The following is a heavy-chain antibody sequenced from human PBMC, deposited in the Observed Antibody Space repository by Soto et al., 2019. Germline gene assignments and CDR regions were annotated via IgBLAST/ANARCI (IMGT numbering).Heavy chain of an antibody. CDR2: INHTGHN. Sequence: QVQLQQWGAGLLKPSETLSLTCAVYGGSFNDYYWSWIRQPPGKGLEWIGEINHTGHNNYNPSLKSRVTISVDTSKNQFSLKLSSVTAADTAVYYCARSGHLFDSWGQRILVTVSS. CDR1: GGSFNDYY. V-gene: IGHV4-34*01. CDR3: ARSGHLFDS. J-gene: IGHJ4*02. D-gene: IGHD3-10*01.